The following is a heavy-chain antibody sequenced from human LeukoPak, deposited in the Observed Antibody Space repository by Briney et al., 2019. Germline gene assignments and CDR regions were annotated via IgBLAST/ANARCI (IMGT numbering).Heavy chain of an antibody. CDR2: IRSKANSYAT. V-gene: IGHV3-73*01. D-gene: IGHD6-13*01. Sequence: GGSLRLSCAASGFTFSGSAMHWVRRASGKGLEWVGRIRSKANSYATAYAASVKGRFTISRDDSKNTAYLQMNSLETEDTAVYYCTRHMYSSDYWGQGTLVTVSS. CDR3: TRHMYSSDY. J-gene: IGHJ4*02. CDR1: GFTFSGSA.